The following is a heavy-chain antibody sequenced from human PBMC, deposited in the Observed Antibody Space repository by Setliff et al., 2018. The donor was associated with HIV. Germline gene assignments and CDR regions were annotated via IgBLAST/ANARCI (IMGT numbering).Heavy chain of an antibody. J-gene: IGHJ4*02. V-gene: IGHV3-7*01. Sequence: PGGSLRLSCADSGFTFSTYWMIWVRQAPGKGLEWVAKIKQDGSEEYYVDSVKGRFTISRDNAKNSVYLQMNSLRVEDTAMYYCTKDHLSGWASDCWGQGTLVTVSS. D-gene: IGHD6-19*01. CDR1: GFTFSTYW. CDR3: TKDHLSGWASDC. CDR2: IKQDGSEE.